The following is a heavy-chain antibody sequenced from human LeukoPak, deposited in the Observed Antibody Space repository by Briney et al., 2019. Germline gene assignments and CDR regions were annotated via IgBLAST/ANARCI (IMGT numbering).Heavy chain of an antibody. CDR3: AKIPKGYYYYGMDV. CDR1: GFTFSSYA. J-gene: IGHJ6*02. CDR2: ISGSGGST. Sequence: GGSLRLSCAASGFTFSSYAMSWVRQAPGKGLGWVSAISGSGGSTYYADSVKGRFTISRDNSKNTLYLQMNSLRAEDTAVYYCAKIPKGYYYYGMDVWGQGTTVTVS. V-gene: IGHV3-23*01.